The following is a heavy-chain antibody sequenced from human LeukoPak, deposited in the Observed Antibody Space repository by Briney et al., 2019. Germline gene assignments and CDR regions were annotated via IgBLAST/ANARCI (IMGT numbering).Heavy chain of an antibody. J-gene: IGHJ4*02. CDR1: GGSFSGYY. CDR2: IYYSGST. CDR3: AGSSTSGGYYFDY. D-gene: IGHD2-2*01. Sequence: SETLSLTCAVYGGSFSGYYWSWIRKPPGQGLEWIGYIYYSGSTNYNPSLKSRVTISVDTSKNQFSLKLSSVTAADTAVYYCAGSSTSGGYYFDYWGQGTLVTVSS. V-gene: IGHV4-59*01.